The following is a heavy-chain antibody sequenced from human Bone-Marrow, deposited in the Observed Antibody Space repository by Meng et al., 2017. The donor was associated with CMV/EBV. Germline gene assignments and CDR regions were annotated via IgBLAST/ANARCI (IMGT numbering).Heavy chain of an antibody. CDR3: AKYGYYDSSGYYPFDY. CDR2: IKQDGSEK. V-gene: IGHV3-7*03. CDR1: GFTFSSYW. D-gene: IGHD3-22*01. J-gene: IGHJ4*02. Sequence: ETLSLTCAASGFTFSSYWMSWVRQAPGKGLEWVANIKQDGSEKYYVDSVKGRFTISRDNAKNSLYLQMNSLRAEDTAVYYCAKYGYYDSSGYYPFDYWGQGTLVTVSS.